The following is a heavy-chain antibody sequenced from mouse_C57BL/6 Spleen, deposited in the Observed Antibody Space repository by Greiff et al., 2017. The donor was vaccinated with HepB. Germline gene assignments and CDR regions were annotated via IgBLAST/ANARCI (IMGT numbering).Heavy chain of an antibody. CDR3: ARRRGNTWFAY. CDR2: INPNNGGT. CDR1: GYTFTDYY. V-gene: IGHV1-26*01. J-gene: IGHJ3*01. D-gene: IGHD2-1*01. Sequence: EVQLQQSGPELVKPGASVKISCKASGYTFTDYYMNWVKQSHGKSLEWIGDINPNNGGTSYNQKFKGKATLTVDKSSSTAYMELRRLTSEDSAVYYWARRRGNTWFAYWGQGTLVTVSA.